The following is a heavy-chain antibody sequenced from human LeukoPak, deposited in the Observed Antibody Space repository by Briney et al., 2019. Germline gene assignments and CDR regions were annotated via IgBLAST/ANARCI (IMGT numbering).Heavy chain of an antibody. Sequence: GGSLRLSCAASGLAFDDYGMPWVRQAPGKGLEWVSGILWNSGDMGYADSVQGRFPISRDNAKKSLYLQMNSLRPEDTALYYCAKDSLAAAGWFDSWGQGTLVTVSS. CDR2: ILWNSGDM. V-gene: IGHV3-9*01. J-gene: IGHJ5*01. CDR1: GLAFDDYG. D-gene: IGHD6-13*01. CDR3: AKDSLAAAGWFDS.